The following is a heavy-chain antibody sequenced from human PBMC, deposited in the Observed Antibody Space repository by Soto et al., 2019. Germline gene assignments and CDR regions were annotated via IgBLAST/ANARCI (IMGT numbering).Heavy chain of an antibody. CDR3: ARGPGYSYGYSVYYYYYGMDV. CDR1: GYTFTSYA. CDR2: INAGNGNT. V-gene: IGHV1-3*01. Sequence: ASVKVSCKASGYTFTSYAMHWVRQAPRQRLEWMGWINAGNGNTKYSQKFQGRVTITRDTSASTAYMELSSLRSEDTAVYYCARGPGYSYGYSVYYYYYGMDVWGQGITVTVSS. J-gene: IGHJ6*02. D-gene: IGHD5-18*01.